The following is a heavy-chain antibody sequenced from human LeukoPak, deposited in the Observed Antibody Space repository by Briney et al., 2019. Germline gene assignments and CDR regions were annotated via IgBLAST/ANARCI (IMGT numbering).Heavy chain of an antibody. Sequence: SETLSLTCAVYGGSFSGYYWSWIRQPPGKGLEWIGEINHSGSTNYNPSLKSRVTISVDTSKNQFSLKLSSVTAADTAVYYCARGKVTVAGGAFAYWGQGTLSPSPQ. J-gene: IGHJ4*02. CDR2: INHSGST. CDR3: ARGKVTVAGGAFAY. D-gene: IGHD6-19*01. V-gene: IGHV4-34*01. CDR1: GGSFSGYY.